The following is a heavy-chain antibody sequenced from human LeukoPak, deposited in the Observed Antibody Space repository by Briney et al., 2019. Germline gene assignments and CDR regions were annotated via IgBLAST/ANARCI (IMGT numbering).Heavy chain of an antibody. CDR2: ISYDGSNK. Sequence: LSLTCAVYGGSFSGYYWSWIRQPPGKGLEWVAVISYDGSNKYYADSVKGRFTISRDNSKNTLYLQMNSLRAEDTAVYYCARWELFISGFDYWGQGTLVTVSS. V-gene: IGHV3-30*03. J-gene: IGHJ4*02. CDR3: ARWELFISGFDY. D-gene: IGHD1-26*01. CDR1: GGSFSGYY.